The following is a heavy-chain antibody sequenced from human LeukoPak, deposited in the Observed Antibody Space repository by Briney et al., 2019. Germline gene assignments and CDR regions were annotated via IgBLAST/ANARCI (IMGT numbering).Heavy chain of an antibody. V-gene: IGHV3-23*01. Sequence: PGGSLRLSCAASGFTFSSYAMSWVRQAPGKGLEWVSAISGSGGSTYYADSVKGRFTISRDNSKNTLYLQMNGLRAEDTAVYYCAKADTYDFWSGYYLPVDWGQGTLVTVSS. D-gene: IGHD3-3*01. CDR3: AKADTYDFWSGYYLPVD. CDR1: GFTFSSYA. CDR2: ISGSGGST. J-gene: IGHJ4*02.